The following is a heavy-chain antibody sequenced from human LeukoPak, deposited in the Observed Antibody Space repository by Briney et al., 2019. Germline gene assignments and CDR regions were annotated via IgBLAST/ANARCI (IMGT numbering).Heavy chain of an antibody. Sequence: KPSETLSLTCSVSGGSISSYYWSWIRQPAGKGREWIGRIYTTGNTDYNPSLKSRVTMSVDTSNNQFSLNLSSVTAADTAVYYCARDARGWSGFDYWGQGTLVTVSS. J-gene: IGHJ4*02. V-gene: IGHV4-4*07. D-gene: IGHD3-3*01. CDR3: ARDARGWSGFDY. CDR2: IYTTGNT. CDR1: GGSISSYY.